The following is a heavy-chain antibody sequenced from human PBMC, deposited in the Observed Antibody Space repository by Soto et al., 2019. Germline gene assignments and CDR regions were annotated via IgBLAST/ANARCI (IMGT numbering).Heavy chain of an antibody. CDR3: DGYGDSSGYYPLDAFDI. D-gene: IGHD3-22*01. V-gene: IGHV3-23*01. CDR2: ISGSGGST. CDR1: GFTFSSYA. J-gene: IGHJ3*02. Sequence: PGGSLRLSCAASGFTFSSYAMSWVRQAPGKGLEWVSAISGSGGSTHYADSVKGRFTISRDNSKNTLYLQMNSLRAEDTAVYYCDGYGDSSGYYPLDAFDIWGQGTMVTVSS.